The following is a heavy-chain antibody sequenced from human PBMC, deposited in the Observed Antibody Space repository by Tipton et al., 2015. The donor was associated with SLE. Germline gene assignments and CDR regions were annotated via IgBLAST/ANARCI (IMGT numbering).Heavy chain of an antibody. D-gene: IGHD3-22*01. CDR2: IWYDGSNK. J-gene: IGHJ4*02. CDR3: ARVSLPWVNYDSSGYYYPDY. Sequence: SLRLSCAASGFTFSSYSMHWVRQAPGKGLEWVAVIWYDGSNKYYADSVKGRFTISRDNSKNTLYLQMNSLRAEDTAVYYCARVSLPWVNYDSSGYYYPDYWGQGTLVTVSS. V-gene: IGHV3-33*01. CDR1: GFTFSSYS.